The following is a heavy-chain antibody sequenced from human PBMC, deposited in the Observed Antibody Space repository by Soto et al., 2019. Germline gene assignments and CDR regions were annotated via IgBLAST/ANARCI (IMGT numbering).Heavy chain of an antibody. V-gene: IGHV3-74*01. Sequence: EVQVVESGGGLVQPGGSLRLSCAASGFTFSNYWMHWVRQAPGPGPVWVSRINPDGSNTIYAASVKGRFTISRDNAKNTVFLQMSSLRADDTAVYYCGGLSGGDSYWGQGTLVTVPS. CDR1: GFTFSNYW. CDR3: GGLSGGDSY. D-gene: IGHD2-21*02. J-gene: IGHJ4*02. CDR2: INPDGSNT.